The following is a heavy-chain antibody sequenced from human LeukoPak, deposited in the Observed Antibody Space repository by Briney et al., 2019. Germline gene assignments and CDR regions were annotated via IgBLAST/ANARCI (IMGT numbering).Heavy chain of an antibody. V-gene: IGHV1-69*05. CDR1: GGTFSSYA. D-gene: IGHD3-10*01. CDR3: ARCGSGYYYYYMDV. J-gene: IGHJ6*03. CDR2: IIPIFGTA. Sequence: GSSVKVSCKASGGTFSSYAISWVRQAPGQGLEWTGGIIPIFGTANYAQKFQGRVTITTDESTSTAYMELSSLRSEDTAVYYCARCGSGYYYYYMDVWGKGTTVTVSS.